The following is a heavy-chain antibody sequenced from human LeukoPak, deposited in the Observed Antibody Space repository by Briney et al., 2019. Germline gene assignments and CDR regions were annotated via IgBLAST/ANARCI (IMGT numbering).Heavy chain of an antibody. Sequence: GGSLRLSCAASGFTFSSYGMHWVRQAPGKGLEWVAVISYDGSNKYYADSVKGRLTISRDNSKNTLYLQVNSLRAEDTAVYYCVPKRIYTIDYWGQGTLVTVSS. D-gene: IGHD4-11*01. V-gene: IGHV3-30*03. CDR3: VPKRIYTIDY. J-gene: IGHJ4*02. CDR1: GFTFSSYG. CDR2: ISYDGSNK.